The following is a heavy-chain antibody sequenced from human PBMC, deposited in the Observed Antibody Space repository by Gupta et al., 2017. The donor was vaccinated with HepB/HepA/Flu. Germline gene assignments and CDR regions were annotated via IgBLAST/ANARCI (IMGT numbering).Heavy chain of an antibody. Sequence: QVQLVESGGGVVQPGRSLRLSCAASGFTFSTYAMHWVRQAPGKGLEWVAVISYDGSNKYYADAVKGRFTISRDNVKDTLYVQMNSLRAEDTAVYYCAREDYDSGRNFDYWGQGTLVTVSS. J-gene: IGHJ4*02. V-gene: IGHV3-30-3*01. CDR2: ISYDGSNK. D-gene: IGHD3-10*01. CDR1: GFTFSTYA. CDR3: AREDYDSGRNFDY.